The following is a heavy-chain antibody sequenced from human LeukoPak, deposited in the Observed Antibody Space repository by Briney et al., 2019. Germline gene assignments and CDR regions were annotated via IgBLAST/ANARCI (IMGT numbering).Heavy chain of an antibody. D-gene: IGHD6-6*01. V-gene: IGHV4-4*07. J-gene: IGHJ6*03. CDR2: IYTSGTT. CDR1: DGSISNYY. Sequence: SETLSLTCTVSDGSISNYYWSWIRQPAGKGLEWIGRIYTSGTTNYNPSLKSRVTMSVDTSKNHFSLNLDSVTAADTAVYYCARDIRRSSSSANSYYYYMDVWGKGTTVTVSS. CDR3: ARDIRRSSSSANSYYYYMDV.